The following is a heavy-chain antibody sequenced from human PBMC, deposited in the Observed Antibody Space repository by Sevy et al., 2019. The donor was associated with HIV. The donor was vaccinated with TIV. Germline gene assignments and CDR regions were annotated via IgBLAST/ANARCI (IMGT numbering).Heavy chain of an antibody. CDR1: GFTFSTYS. V-gene: IGHV3-21*01. Sequence: GESLKISCAASGFTFSTYSMNWVRQAPGKGLEWVSSISSTSSYIDYAYSVKGRFTISRDNAKNSLYLQMNNLRAEDTAVYYCARDYNSGWRKFNLFDPWGQGTLVTVSS. J-gene: IGHJ5*02. D-gene: IGHD6-19*01. CDR3: ARDYNSGWRKFNLFDP. CDR2: ISSTSSYI.